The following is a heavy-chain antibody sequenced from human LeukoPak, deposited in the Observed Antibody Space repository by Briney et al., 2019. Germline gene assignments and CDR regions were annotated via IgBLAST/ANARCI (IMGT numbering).Heavy chain of an antibody. D-gene: IGHD6-13*01. V-gene: IGHV3-23*01. CDR3: AKEGSSWNVDY. J-gene: IGHJ4*02. Sequence: GGSLRLSCAASGFAFDTYAMTWVRQAPGKGLEWVSTMSGTGGRTFYGDSVKGRFTISRDRSKNTVYLQMNSLSPEDTAIYYCAKEGSSWNVDYWGQGTLVTVSS. CDR2: MSGTGGRT. CDR1: GFAFDTYA.